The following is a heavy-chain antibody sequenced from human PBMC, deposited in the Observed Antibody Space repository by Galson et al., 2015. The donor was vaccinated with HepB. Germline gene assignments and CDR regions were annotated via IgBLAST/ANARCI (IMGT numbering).Heavy chain of an antibody. Sequence: SLRLSCAASGFTFSSYAMHWVRQAPGKGLEWVAVISYDGSNKYYADSVKGRFTISRDNSKNTLYLQMNSLRAEDTAVYYCARDELVWQQLVQGFDYWGQGTLVTVSS. CDR2: ISYDGSNK. CDR1: GFTFSSYA. D-gene: IGHD6-13*01. J-gene: IGHJ4*02. V-gene: IGHV3-30-3*01. CDR3: ARDELVWQQLVQGFDY.